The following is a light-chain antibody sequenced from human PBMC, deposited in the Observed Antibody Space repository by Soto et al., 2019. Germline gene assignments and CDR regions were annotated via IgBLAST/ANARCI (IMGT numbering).Light chain of an antibody. J-gene: IGKJ2*01. CDR3: QGYGSSPYT. V-gene: IGKV3-20*01. CDR1: QSVNARY. CDR2: DAS. Sequence: EIVLTQSPGTLSLSPGARATLSCRASQSVNARYLAWYQQKPRQAPRLLMDDASSRASGIPDRFSGSGAGPDFTLSITRVEPEDVAVYYCQGYGSSPYTFGQGTKLEIK.